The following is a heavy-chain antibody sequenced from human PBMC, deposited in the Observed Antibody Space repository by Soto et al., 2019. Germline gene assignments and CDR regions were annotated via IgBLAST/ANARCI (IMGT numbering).Heavy chain of an antibody. Sequence: SETLSLTCAVSGGSINRAGSSCAGIRQPPGKGLELIGYIYHSGSTYYNPSLKSRVTISVDRSKNQFSLKLSSVTAADTAVYYCARVPDRWGQGTLVTV. CDR1: GGSINRAGSS. CDR2: IYHSGST. J-gene: IGHJ5*02. V-gene: IGHV4-30-2*01. CDR3: ARVPDR. D-gene: IGHD2-2*01.